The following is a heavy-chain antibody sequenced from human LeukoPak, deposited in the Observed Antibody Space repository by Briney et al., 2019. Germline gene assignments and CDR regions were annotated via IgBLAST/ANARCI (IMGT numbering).Heavy chain of an antibody. CDR2: IYYDGTT. D-gene: IGHD3-22*01. CDR3: ARSTQYYYDSSGYYDY. CDR1: GFSITNYY. Sequence: SETLSLTCTVSGFSITNYYWSWIREPPGKGLEWIGYIYYDGTTNYNPSLKTRVTISLDTSENQFYLDLSSVTAADTAVYYCARSTQYYYDSSGYYDYWGQGTLVTVSS. V-gene: IGHV4-59*01. J-gene: IGHJ4*02.